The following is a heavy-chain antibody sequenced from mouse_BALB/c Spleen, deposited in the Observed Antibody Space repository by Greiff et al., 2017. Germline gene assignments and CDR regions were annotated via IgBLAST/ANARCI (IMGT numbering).Heavy chain of an antibody. J-gene: IGHJ1*01. Sequence: VQLQQSGAELVKPGASVKLSCTASGFNIKDTYMHWVKQRPEQGLEWIGRIDPANGNTKYDPKFQGKATITADTSSNTAYLQPSSLTSEDTAVYYCARLYYGYDRYFDVWGAGTTATVS. V-gene: IGHV14-3*02. CDR3: ARLYYGYDRYFDV. CDR2: IDPANGNT. D-gene: IGHD1-2*01. CDR1: GFNIKDTY.